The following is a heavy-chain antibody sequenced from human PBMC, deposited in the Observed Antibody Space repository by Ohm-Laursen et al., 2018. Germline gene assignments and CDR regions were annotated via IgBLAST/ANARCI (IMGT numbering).Heavy chain of an antibody. D-gene: IGHD6-6*01. J-gene: IGHJ6*02. CDR1: GFIFYSYG. CDR2: ISYQGRYT. Sequence: SLRLSCTASGFIFYSYGMHWVRQAPGKGLEWVAVISYQGRYTEYIESVKGRFTISRDNSQNTLYLQMNSLRAEDTAVYYCAKYRSSSGVYYYSYGMDVWGQGTTVTVSS. CDR3: AKYRSSSGVYYYSYGMDV. V-gene: IGHV3-30*18.